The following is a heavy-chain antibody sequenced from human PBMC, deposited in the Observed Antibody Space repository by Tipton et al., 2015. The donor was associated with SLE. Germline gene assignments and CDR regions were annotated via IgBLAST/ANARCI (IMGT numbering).Heavy chain of an antibody. CDR1: GGSISSHY. V-gene: IGHV4-59*11. D-gene: IGHD2-2*02. J-gene: IGHJ2*01. CDR3: ARDLYQDYSRHWYFDL. Sequence: TLSLTRTVSGGSISSHYWNWIRQPPGKGLEWVGYVSKTGSVKYNPSLKSRVTVSIDTSKNQFSLKLTSMTAADTAVYYCARDLYQDYSRHWYFDLWGRGTLVTVSS. CDR2: VSKTGSV.